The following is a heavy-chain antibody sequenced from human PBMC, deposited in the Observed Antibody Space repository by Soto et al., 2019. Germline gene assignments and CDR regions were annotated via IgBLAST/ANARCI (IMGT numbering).Heavy chain of an antibody. Sequence: PSETLALGCAFYGGSFSVYYWSWIGQPPGKGLEWIGEINDSGSTNYNPSLKSRVTISVDTSKNQFSLKLSSVTAADTAVYYCARGPLKLSRDGYNYIGSWGQGTLVTVSS. CDR1: GGSFSVYY. CDR3: ARGPLKLSRDGYNYIGS. D-gene: IGHD5-12*01. CDR2: INDSGST. V-gene: IGHV4-34*01. J-gene: IGHJ4*02.